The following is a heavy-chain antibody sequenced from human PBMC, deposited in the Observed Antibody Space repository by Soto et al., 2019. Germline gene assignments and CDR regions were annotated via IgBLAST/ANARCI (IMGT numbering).Heavy chain of an antibody. J-gene: IGHJ6*02. CDR3: ARDPQANYYDSSGPSVCMDV. CDR1: GYTFTSYY. V-gene: IGHV1-46*01. Sequence: ASVKVSCKASGYTFTSYYMHWVRQAPGQGLEWMGIINPSGGSTSYAQKFQGRVTMTRDTSTSTVYMELSSLRSEDTAVYYCARDPQANYYDSSGPSVCMDVWGQGPTVTVSS. D-gene: IGHD3-22*01. CDR2: INPSGGST.